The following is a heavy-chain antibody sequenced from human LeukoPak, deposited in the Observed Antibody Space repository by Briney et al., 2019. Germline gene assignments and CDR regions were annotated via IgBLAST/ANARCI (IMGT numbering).Heavy chain of an antibody. D-gene: IGHD4-17*01. CDR3: ARDPYYGDYVV. Sequence: GGSQRLSCAASGFTFSSYEMNWVRQAPGKGLEWVSYISSSGSTIYYADSVKGRFTISRDNAKNSLYLQMNSLRAEDTAVYYCARDPYYGDYVVWGQGTLVTVSS. CDR1: GFTFSSYE. J-gene: IGHJ4*02. V-gene: IGHV3-48*03. CDR2: ISSSGSTI.